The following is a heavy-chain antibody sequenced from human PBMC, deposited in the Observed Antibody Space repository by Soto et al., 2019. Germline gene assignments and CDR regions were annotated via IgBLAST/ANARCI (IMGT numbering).Heavy chain of an antibody. J-gene: IGHJ3*02. CDR2: IYTSGST. CDR1: GGSISNYY. V-gene: IGHV4-4*07. D-gene: IGHD4-17*01. Sequence: SETLSLTCTVSGGSISNYYWDWIRQPAGKGLEWIGRIYTSGSTNYNPSLKSRVTMSVDTSKNQFSLNLNSVTAADTAVYYCARGGMTTVPNDAFDIWGQGTMVTVSS. CDR3: ARGGMTTVPNDAFDI.